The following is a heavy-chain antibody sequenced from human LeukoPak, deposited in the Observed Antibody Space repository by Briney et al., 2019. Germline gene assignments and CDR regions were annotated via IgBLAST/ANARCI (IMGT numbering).Heavy chain of an antibody. CDR3: ARRHITGTTIDY. CDR1: GYTFTGYY. Sequence: ASVKVSCKASGYTFTGYYIHWVRQAPGQGLEWMGWINPNSGGTNYAQKFQGRVTMTRDTSISTAYMELSRLRSDDTAVYYCARRHITGTTIDYWGQGTLVTVSS. CDR2: INPNSGGT. D-gene: IGHD1-7*01. V-gene: IGHV1-2*02. J-gene: IGHJ4*02.